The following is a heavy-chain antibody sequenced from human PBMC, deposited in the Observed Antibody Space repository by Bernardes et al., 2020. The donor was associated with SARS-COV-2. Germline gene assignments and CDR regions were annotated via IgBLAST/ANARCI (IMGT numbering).Heavy chain of an antibody. Sequence: ASVKVSCKASGYTFTSYGISWVRQAPGQGLEWMGWISAYNGNTNYAQKLQGRVTMTTDTSTSTAYMELRSLRSDDTAVYYCARGGTPEYYYDSSGYLTFDYWGQGTLVTVSS. D-gene: IGHD3-22*01. CDR1: GYTFTSYG. V-gene: IGHV1-18*01. CDR3: ARGGTPEYYYDSSGYLTFDY. J-gene: IGHJ4*02. CDR2: ISAYNGNT.